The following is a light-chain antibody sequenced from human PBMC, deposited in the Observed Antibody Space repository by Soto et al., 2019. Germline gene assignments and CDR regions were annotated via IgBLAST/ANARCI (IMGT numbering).Light chain of an antibody. J-gene: IGLJ1*01. Sequence: QSVLTQPASVSESPGQSITISCTGSSSDVGGFNYVSWYQQHPGKAPKLLIYGVSNRPSGVSDRFSAPKSGNTASLTISGLQAEDAADYYCSSYTIRSTFYVFGTGTKVTVL. V-gene: IGLV2-14*01. CDR2: GVS. CDR1: SSDVGGFNY. CDR3: SSYTIRSTFYV.